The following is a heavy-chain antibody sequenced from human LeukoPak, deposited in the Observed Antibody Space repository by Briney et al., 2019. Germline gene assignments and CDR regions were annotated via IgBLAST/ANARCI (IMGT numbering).Heavy chain of an antibody. D-gene: IGHD3-9*01. CDR1: GYTFTSYG. J-gene: IGHJ3*02. CDR2: ISAYNGNT. Sequence: ASVKVSCKASGYTFTSYGISWVRQAPGQGLEWMGWISAYNGNTNYAQKLQGRVTMTTDTSTSTAYMELRSLRSDDTAVYYCARDAGHYDILTGYNPGAFDIWGQGTMVTVFS. CDR3: ARDAGHYDILTGYNPGAFDI. V-gene: IGHV1-18*01.